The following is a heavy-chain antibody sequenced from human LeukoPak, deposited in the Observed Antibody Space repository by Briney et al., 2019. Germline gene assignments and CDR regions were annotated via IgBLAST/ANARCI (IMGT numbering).Heavy chain of an antibody. Sequence: PGGSLRLSCAASGFTFSSYAMSWVRQAPGKGLEWIGSIYYSGSTNYNPSLKSRVTISVDTSKNQFSLKLSSVTAADTALYYCARRRSWPDAFDIWGQGTMVAVSS. CDR1: GFTFSSYA. D-gene: IGHD1-26*01. V-gene: IGHV4-59*01. CDR3: ARRRSWPDAFDI. J-gene: IGHJ3*02. CDR2: IYYSGST.